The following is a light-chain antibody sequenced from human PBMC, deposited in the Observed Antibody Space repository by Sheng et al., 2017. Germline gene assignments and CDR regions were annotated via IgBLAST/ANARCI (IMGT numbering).Light chain of an antibody. J-gene: IGLJ2*01. CDR3: VAWDDSLSGRV. V-gene: IGLV1-40*01. CDR2: GND. Sequence: QSLLTQPPSVSGAPGQSVTISCTGGSSNLGAGFDVHWYQQLPGAAPKFLIYGNDNRPSGVPDRFSGSKSGTSASLAIIGLQTEDEADYYCVAWDDSLSGRVFGGGTKLTVL. CDR1: SSNLGAGFD.